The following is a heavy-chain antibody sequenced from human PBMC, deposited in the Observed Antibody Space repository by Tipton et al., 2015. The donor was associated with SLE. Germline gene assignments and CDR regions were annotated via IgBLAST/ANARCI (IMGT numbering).Heavy chain of an antibody. V-gene: IGHV4-31*03. CDR1: GGSISSGGYY. D-gene: IGHD3-22*01. CDR3: ARGAPGITMIPEGYAFDI. J-gene: IGHJ3*02. Sequence: TLSLTCTVSGGSISSGGYYWSWIRQHPGKGLEWIGYIYYSGSTYYNPSLKSRVTISVDTSKNQFSLKLSSVTAADTAVYYCARGAPGITMIPEGYAFDIWGQGTMVTVSS. CDR2: IYYSGST.